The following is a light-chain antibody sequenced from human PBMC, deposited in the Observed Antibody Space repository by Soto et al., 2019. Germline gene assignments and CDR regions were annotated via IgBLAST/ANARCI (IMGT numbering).Light chain of an antibody. CDR3: QQAHSFPFT. CDR2: AAS. Sequence: DIQMTQSPSSVSASVGDRVTITCRASQGVGSWVAWYQQKPGKAPKILIYAASNLQSGVPSRFSGGGSGTDFTLIINSLQPEDYATYYCQQAHSFPFTFGHGTRLEIK. V-gene: IGKV1-12*01. CDR1: QGVGSW. J-gene: IGKJ5*01.